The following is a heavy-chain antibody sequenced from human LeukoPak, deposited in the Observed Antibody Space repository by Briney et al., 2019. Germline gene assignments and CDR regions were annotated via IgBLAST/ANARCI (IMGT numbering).Heavy chain of an antibody. V-gene: IGHV4-59*01. J-gene: IGHJ4*02. CDR3: ARGAPLEWLLSTFDY. D-gene: IGHD3-3*01. CDR1: GGSISSYY. Sequence: SETLSLTCTVSGGSISSYYWSWIRQPPGKGLGWIGYIYYSGSTNYNPSLKSRVTISVDTSKNQFSLKLSSVTAADTAVYYCARGAPLEWLLSTFDYWGQGTLVTVSS. CDR2: IYYSGST.